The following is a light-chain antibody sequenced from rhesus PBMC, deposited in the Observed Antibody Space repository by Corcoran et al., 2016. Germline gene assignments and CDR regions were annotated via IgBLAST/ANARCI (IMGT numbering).Light chain of an antibody. J-gene: IGKJ2*01. V-gene: IGKV1-38*01. CDR3: QQRNSYPYS. Sequence: DIQLTQSPSSLSASVGDRVTITCRASQDINSYLAWYQQKSGKAPKLLIYDASNLQSWVPSRFSGSGSGTDFTLTISSLQPEDFAVYYCQQRNSYPYSFGQGTKVEIK. CDR1: QDINSY. CDR2: DAS.